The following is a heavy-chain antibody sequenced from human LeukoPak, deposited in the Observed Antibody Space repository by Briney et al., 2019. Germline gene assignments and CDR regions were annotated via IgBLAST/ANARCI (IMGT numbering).Heavy chain of an antibody. Sequence: GGSLRLSCAASGFTFSSYWMSWVRQAPGKGLEWVANIKQDGSEKYYVDSVKGRFTISRDNAKNSLYLQMNSLRAEDTAVYYCASSNNDFWSGYYGNFDYWGQGTLVTVSP. D-gene: IGHD3-3*01. CDR3: ASSNNDFWSGYYGNFDY. J-gene: IGHJ4*02. CDR1: GFTFSSYW. CDR2: IKQDGSEK. V-gene: IGHV3-7*01.